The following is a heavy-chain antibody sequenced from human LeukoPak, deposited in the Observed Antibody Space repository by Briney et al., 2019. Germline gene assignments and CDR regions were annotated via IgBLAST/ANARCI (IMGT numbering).Heavy chain of an antibody. CDR3: ARVPGYSSSWYLDY. Sequence: ASVKVSCKASGYTFTSYGISCVRQAPGQGLEWMGWISAYNGNTNYAQKLQGRVTMTTDTSTSTAYMELRSLRSDDTAVYYCARVPGYSSSWYLDYWGQGTLVTVSS. CDR2: ISAYNGNT. V-gene: IGHV1-18*01. D-gene: IGHD6-13*01. J-gene: IGHJ4*02. CDR1: GYTFTSYG.